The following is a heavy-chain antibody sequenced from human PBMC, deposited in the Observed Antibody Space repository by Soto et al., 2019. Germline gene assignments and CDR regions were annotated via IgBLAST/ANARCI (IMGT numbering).Heavy chain of an antibody. CDR2: INPNSGGT. Sequence: GASVKVSCKASGYTFTGYYMHWVRQAPGQGLEWMGWINPNSGGTNYAQKFQGWVTMTRDTSISTAYMELSRLRSDDTAVYYCAREADWGSIKAPIRNDAFDIWGQGTMVTVSS. V-gene: IGHV1-2*04. J-gene: IGHJ3*02. CDR3: AREADWGSIKAPIRNDAFDI. D-gene: IGHD7-27*01. CDR1: GYTFTGYY.